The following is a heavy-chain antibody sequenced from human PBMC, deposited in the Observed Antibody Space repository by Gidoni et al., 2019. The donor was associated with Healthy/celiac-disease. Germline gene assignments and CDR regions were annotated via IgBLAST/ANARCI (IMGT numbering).Heavy chain of an antibody. CDR2: ISWNSGSI. Sequence: EVQLVESGGGLVQPGRSLRLSCAASGFTFDDYAMHWVRKAPGKGLEWVSGISWNSGSIGYADSVKGRFTISRDNAKNSLYLQMNSLRAEDTALYYCAKDNPDYGMDVWGQGTTVTVSS. CDR3: AKDNPDYGMDV. CDR1: GFTFDDYA. V-gene: IGHV3-9*01. J-gene: IGHJ6*02.